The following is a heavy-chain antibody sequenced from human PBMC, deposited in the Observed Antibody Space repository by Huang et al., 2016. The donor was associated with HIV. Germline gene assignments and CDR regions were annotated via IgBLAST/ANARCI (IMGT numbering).Heavy chain of an antibody. V-gene: IGHV3-30-3*01. CDR3: ARAGRYSSDRGAFDI. J-gene: IGHJ3*02. D-gene: IGHD6-25*01. Sequence: QVQLVESGGGVVQPGRSLRLPCEASGFTFSTYAMHWVRQAPGKGLEWVAVISYDGSNKYYADSVKGRFTISRDNSKNTLYLQMNSLRAEDTAVYYCARAGRYSSDRGAFDIWGQGTMVTVSS. CDR2: ISYDGSNK. CDR1: GFTFSTYA.